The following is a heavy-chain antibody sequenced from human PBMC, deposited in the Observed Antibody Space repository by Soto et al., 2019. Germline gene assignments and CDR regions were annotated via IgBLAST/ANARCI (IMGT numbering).Heavy chain of an antibody. J-gene: IGHJ2*01. CDR2: TYTGGTT. CDR3: ARAYGDYGKWYVDL. D-gene: IGHD4-17*01. V-gene: IGHV3-53*01. Sequence: EVRLVESGGGLMQPGGSLRLSCAASGFSVSTNYMTWVRQAPAKGLEWVSVTYTGGTTYYADSVKGRCTISRDNSKNALYLQMDSLRGEDTAVYYCARAYGDYGKWYVDLWGRGTLVTVSS. CDR1: GFSVSTNY.